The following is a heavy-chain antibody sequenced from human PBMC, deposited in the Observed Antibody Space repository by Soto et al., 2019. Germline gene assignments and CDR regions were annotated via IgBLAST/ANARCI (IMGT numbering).Heavy chain of an antibody. CDR1: GFTFSSYE. CDR3: ARDIGSGWYYFDY. CDR2: ISTSGSTI. V-gene: IGHV3-48*03. Sequence: PGGSLRLSCVASGFTFSSYEMNWVTQAPGKGLEWLSYISTSGSTIYYADSVKGRFTISRDNGKNSLYLQMNSLRDEDTAVYYCARDIGSGWYYFDYWGQGNMVTVSS. J-gene: IGHJ4*02. D-gene: IGHD6-19*01.